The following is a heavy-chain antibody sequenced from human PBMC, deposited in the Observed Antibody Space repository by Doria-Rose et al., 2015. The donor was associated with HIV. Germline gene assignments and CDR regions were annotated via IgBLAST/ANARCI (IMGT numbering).Heavy chain of an antibody. D-gene: IGHD3-10*01. V-gene: IGHV3-21*01. CDR3: ATGVTLDY. CDR2: ISSTSAYI. CDR1: GFTFSSHR. Sequence: EVQLVESGGGLVRPGGSLRLSCATSGFTFSSHRINWVRQAPGKGLECVSSISSTSAYIHYADSVRSRFTISRDNARNSLYLQMDSLRAEDTAIYYCATGVTLDYWGQGTLVTVSS. J-gene: IGHJ4*02.